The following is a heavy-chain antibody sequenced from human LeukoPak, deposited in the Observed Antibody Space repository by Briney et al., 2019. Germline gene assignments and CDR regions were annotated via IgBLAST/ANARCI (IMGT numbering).Heavy chain of an antibody. CDR1: GGTFSKYT. V-gene: IGHV1-69*13. Sequence: GASVTVSCKASGGTFSKYTISWVRQRPGQGLEWMGGITPLFGTANYAQKFQGRVTITADESASTAYMELSSLRSEDTAVYYCARDLGYGDYVGYGMDVWGQGTTVTVSS. D-gene: IGHD4-17*01. CDR3: ARDLGYGDYVGYGMDV. J-gene: IGHJ6*02. CDR2: ITPLFGTA.